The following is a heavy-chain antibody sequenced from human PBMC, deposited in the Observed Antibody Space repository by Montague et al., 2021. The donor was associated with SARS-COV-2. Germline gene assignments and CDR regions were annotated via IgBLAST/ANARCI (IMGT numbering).Heavy chain of an antibody. Sequence: VKPTQTLTLTCTFSGFSLSTSGMCMTWIRPPPGKALEWLARIDWDGDTYYNTSLKSRLTISKDTSKNLVILTMTNMDPVDTATYYCARGPSATYYYNGMDVWGRGATVTVSS. V-gene: IGHV2-70*11. CDR1: GFSLSTSGMC. CDR2: IDWDGDT. CDR3: ARGPSATYYYNGMDV. J-gene: IGHJ6*02.